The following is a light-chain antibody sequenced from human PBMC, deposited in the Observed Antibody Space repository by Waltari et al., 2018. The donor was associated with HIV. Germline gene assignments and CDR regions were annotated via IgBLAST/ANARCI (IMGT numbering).Light chain of an antibody. CDR2: EDH. CDR1: HSNVGSNY. CDR3: GAWDSSLSARGVV. Sequence: VLTQPPSVSAAPGQKVSISCSGGHSNVGSNYASWYLQLPGTAPKLIIYEDHKRPSGIPDRFSASKSGTSATLDIAGLQTGDEADYYCGAWDSSLSARGVVFGGGTKLTVL. J-gene: IGLJ2*01. V-gene: IGLV1-51*02.